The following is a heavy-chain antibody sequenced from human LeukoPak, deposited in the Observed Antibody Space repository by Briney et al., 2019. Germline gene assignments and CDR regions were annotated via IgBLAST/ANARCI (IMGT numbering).Heavy chain of an antibody. CDR1: GFTFSRYW. Sequence: GGPLRLSCAPPGFTFSRYWMTWLRQAPGKGPEWVASIKDDGRQKYYVDSVKGRFTVSRDNAKNSVYLQMNSLRAEDTALYYCARDASRGFDSWGQGTLVTVSS. V-gene: IGHV3-7*01. CDR3: ARDASRGFDS. J-gene: IGHJ4*02. D-gene: IGHD2-2*01. CDR2: IKDDGRQK.